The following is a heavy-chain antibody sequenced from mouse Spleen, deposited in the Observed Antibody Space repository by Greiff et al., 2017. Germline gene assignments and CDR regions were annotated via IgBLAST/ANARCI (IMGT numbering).Heavy chain of an antibody. D-gene: IGHD3-1*01. CDR3: ARGRANYYAMDY. V-gene: IGHV1-4*01. CDR1: GYTFTSYT. J-gene: IGHJ4*01. Sequence: VQLVESGAELVRPGASVKLSCKASGYTFTSYTMHWVKQRPGQGLEWIGYINPSSGYTKYNQKFKDKATLTADKSSSTAYMQLSSLTSEDAAVYYCARGRANYYAMDYWGQGTSVTVSS. CDR2: INPSSGYT.